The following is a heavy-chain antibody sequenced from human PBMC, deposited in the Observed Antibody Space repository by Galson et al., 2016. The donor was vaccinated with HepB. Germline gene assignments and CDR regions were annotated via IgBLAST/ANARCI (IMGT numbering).Heavy chain of an antibody. D-gene: IGHD1-26*01. V-gene: IGHV4-61*08. Sequence: SETLSPTCTVSGGFVTSSAHYWSWIRQPPGKGLEWLGNVYYTGSTKDNPSLKSRVTISVDTSNNQFSLKLTSVTAADTAVYYCARDGRYRESRYFDSWGQGRLVTVAS. CDR2: VYYTGST. J-gene: IGHJ4*02. CDR3: ARDGRYRESRYFDS. CDR1: GGFVTSSAHY.